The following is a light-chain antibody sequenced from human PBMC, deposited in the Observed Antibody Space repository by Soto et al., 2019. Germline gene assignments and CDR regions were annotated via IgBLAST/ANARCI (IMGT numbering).Light chain of an antibody. CDR3: QQYGSSPQT. J-gene: IGKJ1*01. Sequence: EIVLTQSPGTLSLSPGDTATLSCRASQSVSSSSLAWYQQKPGQAPRLLIFGASSRATGIPGRFSGSGSGTDFTVTISGLEPEDFAVYFCQQYGSSPQTFGQGTKVDIK. CDR2: GAS. CDR1: QSVSSSS. V-gene: IGKV3-20*01.